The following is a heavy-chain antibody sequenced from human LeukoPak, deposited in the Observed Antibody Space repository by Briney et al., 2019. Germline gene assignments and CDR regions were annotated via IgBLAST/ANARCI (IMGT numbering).Heavy chain of an antibody. Sequence: GGSLRLSCAASGFTFSSYGMSWVRQAPGKGLEWVSAISGSGGSTYYADSVKGRFTISRDNSKNTLYLQMNSLRAEDTAVYYCAKGSSSWYAISWFDPWGQGTLVTVSS. CDR1: GFTFSSYG. CDR3: AKGSSSWYAISWFDP. D-gene: IGHD6-13*01. CDR2: ISGSGGST. V-gene: IGHV3-23*01. J-gene: IGHJ5*02.